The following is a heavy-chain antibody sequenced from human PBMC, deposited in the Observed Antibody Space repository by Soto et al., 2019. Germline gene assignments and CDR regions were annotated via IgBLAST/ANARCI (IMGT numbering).Heavy chain of an antibody. D-gene: IGHD3-3*01. CDR3: ARDWNGMDV. Sequence: QVQQGESGGGVVQPGRSLRLSCAASGFTISSYAIHWVRQAPGKGLEWVAVIWYDGSNKYYADSVKGRFSISRDNSKNTVHLQMNSLTAEDTAEYHCARDWNGMDVWGQGTTVTVSS. CDR2: IWYDGSNK. CDR1: GFTISSYA. V-gene: IGHV3-33*01. J-gene: IGHJ6*02.